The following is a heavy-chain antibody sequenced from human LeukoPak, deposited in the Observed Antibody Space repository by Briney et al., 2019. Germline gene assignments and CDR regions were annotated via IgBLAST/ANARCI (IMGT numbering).Heavy chain of an antibody. D-gene: IGHD1-14*01. CDR3: ATWAFYHNLDV. V-gene: IGHV3-43*02. J-gene: IGHJ6*02. CDR2: INKDGSRT. CDR1: GFTMEPFA. Sequence: GGSLRLSCAASGFTMEPFAMHWVRQAPGKGLEWVSNINKDGSRTYYADFVKGRFTISRDNSKNSLYLQMNSLRTEDSALYYCATWAFYHNLDVWGRGTTVTVSS.